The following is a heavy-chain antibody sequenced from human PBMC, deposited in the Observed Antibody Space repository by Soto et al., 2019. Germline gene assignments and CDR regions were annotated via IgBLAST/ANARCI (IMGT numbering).Heavy chain of an antibody. CDR1: GGSISSSSYY. Sequence: SETLSLTCTVSGGSISSSSYYWGWIRQPPGKGLEWIGSIYYSGSTYYNPSLKSRVTISVDTSKNQFSLKLSSVTAADAAVYYCARRCSGGSCYSVAGIDYWGQGTLVTVSS. D-gene: IGHD2-15*01. CDR2: IYYSGST. J-gene: IGHJ4*02. V-gene: IGHV4-39*01. CDR3: ARRCSGGSCYSVAGIDY.